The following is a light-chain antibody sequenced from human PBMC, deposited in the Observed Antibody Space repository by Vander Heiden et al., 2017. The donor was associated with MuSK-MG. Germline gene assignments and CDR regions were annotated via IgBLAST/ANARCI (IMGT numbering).Light chain of an antibody. Sequence: EIVITQSPATLSVSPGERATLSCRASQSVSSNLAWYQQKPCQAPRLLIYGASTRSTGIPARPRGRGPGTALTLTIISLLCEDFAVYYCRQENNWLWTFGQGTRLEIK. J-gene: IGKJ1*01. V-gene: IGKV3-15*01. CDR2: GAS. CDR1: QSVSSN. CDR3: RQENNWLWT.